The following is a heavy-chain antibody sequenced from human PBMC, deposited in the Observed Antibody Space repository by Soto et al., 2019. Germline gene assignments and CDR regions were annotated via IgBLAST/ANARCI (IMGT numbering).Heavy chain of an antibody. J-gene: IGHJ5*02. D-gene: IGHD6-13*01. V-gene: IGHV1-46*01. CDR2: INPSGGRT. CDR1: GYSFRTYF. Sequence: QVQLLQSGAEVKKPGASVNISCKASGYSFRTYFIHWVRQAPGQGLEWMGVINPSGGRTKYAQRFQGRVVMTSDTSTGTVYMELRSLRSDDTAVYYCARDSNRAAAGTGWFDPWGQGSPVTVSS. CDR3: ARDSNRAAAGTGWFDP.